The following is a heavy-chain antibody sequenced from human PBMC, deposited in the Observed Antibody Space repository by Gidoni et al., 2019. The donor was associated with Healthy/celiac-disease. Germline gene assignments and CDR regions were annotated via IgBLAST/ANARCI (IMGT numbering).Heavy chain of an antibody. CDR2: ISYDGSNK. Sequence: QVQLVESGGGVVQPGRSLRLSCAAAGFTFSSYGMHWVRQAPGKGQECVAVISYDGSNKYYADSVKGRFTISRDNSKNTLYLQMNSLRAEDTAVYYCARGRIRDFDYWGQGTLVTVSS. D-gene: IGHD2-15*01. V-gene: IGHV3-30*03. J-gene: IGHJ4*02. CDR1: GFTFSSYG. CDR3: ARGRIRDFDY.